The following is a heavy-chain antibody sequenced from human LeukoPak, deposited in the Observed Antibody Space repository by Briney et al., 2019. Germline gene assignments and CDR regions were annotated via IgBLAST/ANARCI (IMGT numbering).Heavy chain of an antibody. J-gene: IGHJ4*02. Sequence: ASVKVSCKASGYTFTSYDINWVRQATGQGLEWMGWMNPNSGNTGYAQKFQGRVTITRNTSISTAYMELSSLRSEDTAVYYCARVGSSLGTIDYWGQGTLVTVSS. CDR3: ARVGSSLGTIDY. V-gene: IGHV1-8*01. D-gene: IGHD6-13*01. CDR1: GYTFTSYD. CDR2: MNPNSGNT.